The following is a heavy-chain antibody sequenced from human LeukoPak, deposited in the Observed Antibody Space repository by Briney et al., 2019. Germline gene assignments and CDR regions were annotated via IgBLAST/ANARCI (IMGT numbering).Heavy chain of an antibody. CDR3: ARDRADILTGYHTTGYYYYYYMDV. CDR2: INHSGST. Sequence: PSETLSLTCAVYGGSFSGYYWSWIRQPPGKGLEWIGEINHSGSTNYNPSLKSRVTISVDTSKNQFSLKLSSVTAADTAVYYCARDRADILTGYHTTGYYYYYYMDVWGKGTTVTISS. D-gene: IGHD3-9*01. J-gene: IGHJ6*03. V-gene: IGHV4-34*01. CDR1: GGSFSGYY.